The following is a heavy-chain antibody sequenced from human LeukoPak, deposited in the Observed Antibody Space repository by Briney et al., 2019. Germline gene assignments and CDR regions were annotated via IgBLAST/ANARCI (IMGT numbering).Heavy chain of an antibody. D-gene: IGHD6-13*01. CDR1: GFTLSGYT. CDR2: ISSTSDYI. Sequence: GGSLRLSCAASGFTLSGYTMNWVRQAPGKGLEWVSSISSTSDYIYYAGSVRGRFTVSRDNAKNSLYLQMNSLRAEDTAVYYCARDSKFLDSSPDLNPDAFDIWGQGTMVTVSS. V-gene: IGHV3-21*01. CDR3: ARDSKFLDSSPDLNPDAFDI. J-gene: IGHJ3*02.